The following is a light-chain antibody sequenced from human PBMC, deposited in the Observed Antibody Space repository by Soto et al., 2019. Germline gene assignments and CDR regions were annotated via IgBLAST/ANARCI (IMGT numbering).Light chain of an antibody. Sequence: ETVMTQSPATLSVSPGERVTLSCRASQSVSSNLAWYQQKLGQAPRLLIYGASTRATGIPARFSGSGSGTEFTLTISSLQSEDFAVYYCQQYNNWPWTFGQGTKVEIK. CDR3: QQYNNWPWT. CDR2: GAS. J-gene: IGKJ1*01. V-gene: IGKV3-15*01. CDR1: QSVSSN.